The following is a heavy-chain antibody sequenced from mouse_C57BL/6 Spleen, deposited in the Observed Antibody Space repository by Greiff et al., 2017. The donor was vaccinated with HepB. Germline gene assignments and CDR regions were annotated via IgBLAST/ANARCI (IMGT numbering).Heavy chain of an antibody. D-gene: IGHD1-1*01. V-gene: IGHV5-4*01. Sequence: EVMLVESGGGLVKPGGSLKLSCAASGFTFSSYAMSWVRQTPEKRLEWVATISDGGSYTNYPDNVKGRFTISGDNAKNNLYLQMGHLKSEDTAMYYCARDVGVYYYGSICFDYWGQGTTLTVSS. J-gene: IGHJ2*01. CDR2: ISDGGSYT. CDR3: ARDVGVYYYGSICFDY. CDR1: GFTFSSYA.